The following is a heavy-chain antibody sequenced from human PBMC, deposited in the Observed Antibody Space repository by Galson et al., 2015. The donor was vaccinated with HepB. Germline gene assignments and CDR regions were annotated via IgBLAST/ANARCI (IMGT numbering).Heavy chain of an antibody. CDR2: ISGYNGNT. CDR3: AREQGYSRSSAYSYYYYMDV. Sequence: SVKVSCKASGYSFTNSGISWVRQAPGQGLEWMGWISGYNGNTNYAQKVQDRVTMTTDTSTSTAYMELRSLRSDDTAVYYCAREQGYSRSSAYSYYYYMDVCGKGTTVTVSS. D-gene: IGHD6-6*01. J-gene: IGHJ6*03. CDR1: GYSFTNSG. V-gene: IGHV1-18*01.